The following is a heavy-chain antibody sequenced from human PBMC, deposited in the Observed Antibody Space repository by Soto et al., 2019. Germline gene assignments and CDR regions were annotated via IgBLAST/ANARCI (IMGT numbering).Heavy chain of an antibody. CDR3: ARERGENWTYEAH. D-gene: IGHD1-7*01. Sequence: QVQQLESGPGLVKPWDTLSLTCTVSGAYISDFSWSWIRQPAGKGLEWIGRITVNGNTQYNPSFKRRGTMAKDTARNQFSLNLQSATAADTALYYCARERGENWTYEAHWGQGTLVTVSS. V-gene: IGHV4-4*07. CDR2: ITVNGNT. J-gene: IGHJ1*01. CDR1: GAYISDFS.